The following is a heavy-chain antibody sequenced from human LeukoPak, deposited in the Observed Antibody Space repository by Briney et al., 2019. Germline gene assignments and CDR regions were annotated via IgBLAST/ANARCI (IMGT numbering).Heavy chain of an antibody. CDR1: GYTFTGYY. J-gene: IGHJ4*02. CDR2: INPNSGGT. V-gene: IGHV1-2*02. D-gene: IGHD3-10*01. Sequence: ASVKVSCKASGYTFTGYYMHWVRQAPGQGLEWMGWINPNSGGTNYAQKFQGRVTMTRDTSISTVYMELSRLRSDDTAVYYCARTSAPGSYYYGSGSYYYWGQGTLVTVSS. CDR3: ARTSAPGSYYYGSGSYYY.